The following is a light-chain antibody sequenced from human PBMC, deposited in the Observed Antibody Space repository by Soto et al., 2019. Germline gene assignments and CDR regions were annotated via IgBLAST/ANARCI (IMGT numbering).Light chain of an antibody. V-gene: IGKV3-15*01. CDR2: GAT. CDR1: QSVNTN. J-gene: IGKJ2*01. Sequence: EIVLTQSPATLSVSPGERATLSCRASQSVNTNLAWYQQRPGQPPRRLIDGATTRSSGIPARFSGSGAGTEFTLTISSLQSEDFAVYYCQHYNNSPPYTFGQGTRLEIK. CDR3: QHYNNSPPYT.